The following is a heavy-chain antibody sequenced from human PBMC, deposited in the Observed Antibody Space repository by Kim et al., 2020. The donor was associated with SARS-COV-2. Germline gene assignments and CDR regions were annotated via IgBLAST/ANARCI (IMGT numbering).Heavy chain of an antibody. J-gene: IGHJ3*02. D-gene: IGHD3-10*01. V-gene: IGHV3-30*02. Sequence: RFTISRDNSKNTLYLQMNSLRAEDTAVYYCAKGVKGYYYGSGSPGDAFDIWGQGTMVTVSS. CDR3: AKGVKGYYYGSGSPGDAFDI.